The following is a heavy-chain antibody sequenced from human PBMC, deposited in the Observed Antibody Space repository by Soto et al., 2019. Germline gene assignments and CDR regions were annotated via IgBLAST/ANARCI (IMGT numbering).Heavy chain of an antibody. J-gene: IGHJ6*02. Sequence: EVQLVESGGGLVQPGGSLRLSCGASGFTFRTYWLSWVRQVPGKGLEWVANINQDGSEKNYVDSVKGRFTISRDNAKNSLYLQMSSLTAEDTALYYCARHGSTSWYRYDYHGMDVWGQGTTVTVSS. CDR2: INQDGSEK. V-gene: IGHV3-7*05. CDR3: ARHGSTSWYRYDYHGMDV. CDR1: GFTFRTYW. D-gene: IGHD6-13*01.